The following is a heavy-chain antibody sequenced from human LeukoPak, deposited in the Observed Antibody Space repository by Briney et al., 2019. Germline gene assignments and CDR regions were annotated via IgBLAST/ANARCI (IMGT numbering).Heavy chain of an antibody. V-gene: IGHV3-33*01. CDR1: GFTFSTYG. Sequence: GRSLRLSCAASGFTFSTYGMHWGRQAPGKGLEWVAVILYVGAIKYYADSVKGRFTISRDNCKNTLYLQMNRLRAEDTAVYYCARAVGPFDFWGQGTIVIVSS. J-gene: IGHJ3*01. CDR3: ARAVGPFDF. CDR2: ILYVGAIK.